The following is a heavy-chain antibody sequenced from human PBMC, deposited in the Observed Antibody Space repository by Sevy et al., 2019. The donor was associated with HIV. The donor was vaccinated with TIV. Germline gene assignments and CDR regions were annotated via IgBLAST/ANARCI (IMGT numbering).Heavy chain of an antibody. V-gene: IGHV1-69*13. J-gene: IGHJ6*02. Sequence: ASVKVSCKASGGTFSSYAISWVRQAPGQGLEWMGGIIPIFGTANYAQKFQGRVTITADESTSTAYMELSSLRSEDTAGYDCARETATMGYYYYGMDVWGQGTTVTVSS. D-gene: IGHD1-1*01. CDR2: IIPIFGTA. CDR3: ARETATMGYYYYGMDV. CDR1: GGTFSSYA.